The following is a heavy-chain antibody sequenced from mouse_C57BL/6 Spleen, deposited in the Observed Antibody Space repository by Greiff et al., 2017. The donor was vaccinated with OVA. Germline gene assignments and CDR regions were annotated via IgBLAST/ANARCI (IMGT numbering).Heavy chain of an antibody. Sequence: VKLQESGPGLVQPSQSLSITCTVSGFSLTSYGVHWVRQSPGKGLEWLGVIWSGGSTDYNAAFISRLSISKDNSKSQVFFKMNSLQADDTAIYYCARNHYGSSLYAMDYWGQGTSVTVSS. V-gene: IGHV2-2*01. CDR2: IWSGGST. D-gene: IGHD1-1*01. J-gene: IGHJ4*01. CDR3: ARNHYGSSLYAMDY. CDR1: GFSLTSYG.